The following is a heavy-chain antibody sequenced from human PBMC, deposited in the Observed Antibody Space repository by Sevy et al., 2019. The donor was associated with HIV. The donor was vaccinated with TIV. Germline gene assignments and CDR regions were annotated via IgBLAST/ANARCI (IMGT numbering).Heavy chain of an antibody. J-gene: IGHJ6*02. V-gene: IGHV4-34*01. CDR2: INHSGST. CDR3: ARSKLERLLDGLDV. Sequence: SETLSLTCAVYDGSFSFYYWTWIHQVPGEGLEWIGDINHSGSTNYNPSLKGRLAISVDTSKDQFSLNLSSVTAADTAIYYCARSKLERLLDGLDVWGQGTTVTVSS. D-gene: IGHD3-16*01. CDR1: DGSFSFYY.